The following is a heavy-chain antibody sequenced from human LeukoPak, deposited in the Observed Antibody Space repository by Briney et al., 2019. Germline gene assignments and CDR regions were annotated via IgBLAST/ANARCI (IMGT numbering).Heavy chain of an antibody. Sequence: GESLKISCKGSGYTFSSHWIGWVRQMPGKGLEWMGVIYPGDSDTRYSPSFQGQVTISADKSIGTAYLQWNSLKASDTAMYYCARRPAGSGTNWFDPWGQGTLVTVSS. CDR2: IYPGDSDT. CDR1: GYTFSSHW. V-gene: IGHV5-51*01. CDR3: ARRPAGSGTNWFDP. D-gene: IGHD3-10*01. J-gene: IGHJ5*02.